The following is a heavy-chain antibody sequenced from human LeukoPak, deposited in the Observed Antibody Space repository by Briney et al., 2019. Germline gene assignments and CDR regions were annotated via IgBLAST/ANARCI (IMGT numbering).Heavy chain of an antibody. CDR2: INPNSGGT. D-gene: IGHD3-10*01. V-gene: IGHV1-2*02. CDR1: GYTFTGYY. Sequence: ASVKVSCKASGYTFTGYYMHWARQAPGQGLEWMGWINPNSGGTSSAQKFQGRVTMTRDTSISTAYMELSRLRSDDTAVYYCARGEDGSGSYPDYWGQGTLVTVSS. J-gene: IGHJ4*02. CDR3: ARGEDGSGSYPDY.